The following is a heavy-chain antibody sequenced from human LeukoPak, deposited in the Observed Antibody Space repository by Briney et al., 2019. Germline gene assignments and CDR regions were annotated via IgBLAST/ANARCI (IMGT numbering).Heavy chain of an antibody. D-gene: IGHD2-15*01. CDR2: ISYDGSNK. CDR3: ARSLQGYCSGGSCLFDY. J-gene: IGHJ4*02. CDR1: GFTFSSYA. Sequence: GRSLRLSCAASGFTFSSYAMHWVRQAPGKGLEWVAVISYDGSNKYYADSVKGRFTISRGNSKNTLYLQMNSLRAEDTAVYYCARSLQGYCSGGSCLFDYWGQGTLVTVSS. V-gene: IGHV3-30*04.